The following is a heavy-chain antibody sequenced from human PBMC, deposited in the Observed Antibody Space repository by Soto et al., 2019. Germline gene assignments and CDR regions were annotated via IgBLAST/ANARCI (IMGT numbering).Heavy chain of an antibody. CDR1: GFTFRDYY. Sequence: GGSLRLSCAASGFTFRDYYMSWIRQAPGKGLAWVSYISRSGAYENYLDSVKGRFTISRDNAKNSLSLQMNSLPAEHSAMYCCARNTKDIQESKGPRIAARPLDYWGQGLLVNVAS. V-gene: IGHV3-11*03. CDR3: ARNTKDIQESKGPRIAARPLDY. D-gene: IGHD6-6*01. J-gene: IGHJ4*02. CDR2: ISRSGAYE.